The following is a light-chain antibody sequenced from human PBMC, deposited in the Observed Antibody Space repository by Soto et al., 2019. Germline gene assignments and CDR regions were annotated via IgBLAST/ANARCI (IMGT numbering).Light chain of an antibody. CDR1: QSVDSAF. J-gene: IGKJ1*01. V-gene: IGKV3-20*01. CDR2: GAS. Sequence: EIVLTQSPGSLSLSLGERATLSCSASQSVDSAFFAWYQQKPGQHPMLIMYGASRRANDIPDRFSGSGSGTDFTLTISRLEPEDFAVYYWQQYASSLTFGQGTKVEI. CDR3: QQYASSLT.